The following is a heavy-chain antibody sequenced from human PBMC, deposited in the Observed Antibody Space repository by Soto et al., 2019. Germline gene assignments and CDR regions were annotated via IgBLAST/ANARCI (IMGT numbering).Heavy chain of an antibody. CDR2: TRNKANSYTT. D-gene: IGHD3-22*01. CDR3: AREDTYYYDSSGYFFDY. V-gene: IGHV3-72*01. J-gene: IGHJ4*02. CDR1: GFTFSDHY. Sequence: GGSLILSCAASGFTFSDHYMDWVRQAPGKGLEWVGRTRNKANSYTTEYAASVKGRFTISRDDSKNSLYLQMNSLKTEDTAVYYCAREDTYYYDSSGYFFDYWGQGTLVTVSS.